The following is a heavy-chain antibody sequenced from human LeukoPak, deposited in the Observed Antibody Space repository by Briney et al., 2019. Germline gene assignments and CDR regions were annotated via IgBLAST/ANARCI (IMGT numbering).Heavy chain of an antibody. V-gene: IGHV3-48*01. CDR2: ISGSGSTI. D-gene: IGHD3-16*01. J-gene: IGHJ6*02. CDR3: ARDIYGYYGTDV. CDR1: GFTFSSYS. Sequence: GGSLRLSCAASGFTFSSYSMNWVRQAPGKGLEWVSYISGSGSTIYYADSVKGRFTISRDNARTSLYLQMNSLRAEDTAVYYCARDIYGYYGTDVWGQGTTVTVSS.